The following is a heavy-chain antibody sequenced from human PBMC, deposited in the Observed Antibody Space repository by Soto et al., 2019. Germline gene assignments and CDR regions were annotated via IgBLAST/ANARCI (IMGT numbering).Heavy chain of an antibody. J-gene: IGHJ4*02. CDR2: ISAYNGNP. Sequence: QVQLVQSGAEVKKPGASVKVSCKASGYTFSSYFISWVRQAPGQGLEWMGWISAYNGNPNYAQNLQGRVTMTTDTATSTAYMELRTLRSDDRAVYYSARDLPPVAYWGQGTLVTVSS. CDR1: GYTFSSYF. CDR3: ARDLPPVAY. V-gene: IGHV1-18*01.